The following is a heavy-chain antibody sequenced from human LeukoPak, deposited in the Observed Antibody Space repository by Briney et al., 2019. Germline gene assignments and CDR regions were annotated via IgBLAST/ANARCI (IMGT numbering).Heavy chain of an antibody. J-gene: IGHJ5*02. CDR2: IYSSGST. D-gene: IGHD3-16*01. Sequence: SETLSLTCTVSGGSISNNYWSWIRQSPGKGLEWIGYIYSSGSTDYNPPLKSRVTISVDTSKNQFSLKLSSVTAADTAVYYCARHWGPNWFDPWGQGTLVTVSS. V-gene: IGHV4-59*08. CDR1: GGSISNNY. CDR3: ARHWGPNWFDP.